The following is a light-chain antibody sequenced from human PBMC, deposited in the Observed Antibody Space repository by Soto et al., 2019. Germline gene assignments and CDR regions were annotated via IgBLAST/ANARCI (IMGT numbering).Light chain of an antibody. CDR2: DVS. J-gene: IGLJ1*01. CDR3: SSYTSSSTIFYV. CDR1: SSDVCGYNY. V-gene: IGLV2-14*01. Sequence: QSALTQPASVSGSPGQSITISCTGTSSDVCGYNYVSWYQQHPGKAPKLMIYDVSNRPSGVSNRFSGSKSGNTASLTISGLQAEDEADYYCSSYTSSSTIFYVFGTGTRSPS.